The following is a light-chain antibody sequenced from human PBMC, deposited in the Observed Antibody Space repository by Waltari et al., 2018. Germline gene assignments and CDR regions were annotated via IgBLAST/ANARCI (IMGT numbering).Light chain of an antibody. CDR2: GSS. V-gene: IGKV3-20*01. CDR3: QQYVSSPPWT. CDR1: QSVSSSY. J-gene: IGKJ2*02. Sequence: EIVLTQSPGTLSLSPGEGATLSCRASQSVSSSYLAWYQQKPGHAPRLLIYGSSSRATGIPDRFSGSGSGTDFTLTISRLEPEDFAVYYCQQYVSSPPWTFGQGTKLEIK.